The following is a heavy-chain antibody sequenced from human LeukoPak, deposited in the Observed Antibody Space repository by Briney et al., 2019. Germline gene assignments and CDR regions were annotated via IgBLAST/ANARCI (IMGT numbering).Heavy chain of an antibody. D-gene: IGHD6-19*01. CDR1: GFTFSNYA. V-gene: IGHV3-23*01. Sequence: GGSLRLSCAASGFTFSNYAMNWVRQAPGKGLEWVSGISYSGGSTYYADSVKGRFTISRDNSKNTLFLQVNSLRAEDTAVYYCARRRIAVAGKGEFDYWGQGTLVTVSS. J-gene: IGHJ4*02. CDR3: ARRRIAVAGKGEFDY. CDR2: ISYSGGST.